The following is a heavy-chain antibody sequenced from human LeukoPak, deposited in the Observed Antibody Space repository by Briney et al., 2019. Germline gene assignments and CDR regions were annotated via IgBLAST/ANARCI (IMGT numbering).Heavy chain of an antibody. J-gene: IGHJ4*02. Sequence: GGSLRLSCAASGFTFSSYAMHWVRQAPGKGLEWVAVISYDGSNKYYADSVKGRFTISRDNSKNTLYLQMNSLRAEDTAVYYCARGPLWFGELLYDYWGQGTLVTVSS. CDR3: ARGPLWFGELLYDY. V-gene: IGHV3-30*04. CDR1: GFTFSSYA. CDR2: ISYDGSNK. D-gene: IGHD3-10*01.